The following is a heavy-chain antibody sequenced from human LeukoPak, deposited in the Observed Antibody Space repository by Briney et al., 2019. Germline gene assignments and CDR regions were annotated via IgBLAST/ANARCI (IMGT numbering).Heavy chain of an antibody. V-gene: IGHV4-31*03. J-gene: IGHJ5*02. CDR2: IYYSGST. Sequence: SETLSLTCTVSGGSISSGGYFWSWIRQHPGKGLEWIGYIYYSGSTYYNPSLKSRVTISVDTSKNQFSLKLSSVTAADTAVYYCARRHNYDYVWGSYRYKVDWFDPWGQGTLVTVSS. CDR3: ARRHNYDYVWGSYRYKVDWFDP. CDR1: GGSISSGGYF. D-gene: IGHD3-16*02.